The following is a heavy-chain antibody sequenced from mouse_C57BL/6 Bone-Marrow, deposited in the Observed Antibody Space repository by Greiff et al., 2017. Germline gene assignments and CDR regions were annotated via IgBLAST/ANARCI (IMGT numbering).Heavy chain of an antibody. CDR3: APITRYFDV. V-gene: IGHV14-2*01. D-gene: IGHD2-4*01. Sequence: VQLQQSGAELVKPGASVKLSCTASGFNIKDYYMHWVKQRTEQGLEWIGRIVPEDGETKYDPKFQGKAPITADPSSITAYLPHSSLTSEDTAVYYCAPITRYFDVWGTGTTVTVSS. CDR1: GFNIKDYY. J-gene: IGHJ1*03. CDR2: IVPEDGET.